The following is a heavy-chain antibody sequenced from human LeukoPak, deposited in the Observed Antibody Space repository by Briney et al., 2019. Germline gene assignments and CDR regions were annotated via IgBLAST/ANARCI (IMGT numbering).Heavy chain of an antibody. CDR1: GFTFSSYG. J-gene: IGHJ4*02. CDR3: AKDDFDYGGLH. V-gene: IGHV3-30*18. D-gene: IGHD4-23*01. CDR2: ILYDGSNK. Sequence: GGSLRLSCAASGFTFSSYGMHWVRQAPGKGLEWVAVILYDGSNKYYADSVKGRLTISRDNSKNTLYLQINSLRAEHTAVYYCAKDDFDYGGLHWGQGTLVTVSS.